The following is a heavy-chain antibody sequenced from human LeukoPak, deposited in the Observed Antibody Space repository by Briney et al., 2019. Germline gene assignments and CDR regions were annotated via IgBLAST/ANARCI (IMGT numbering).Heavy chain of an antibody. D-gene: IGHD1-26*01. Sequence: SETLSLTCTVSGGSISSYYWSWIRQPPGKGLEWIGYIYYSGSTNYNPSLKSRVTISVDTSKNQFSLKLTSVTAADTSVYYCARGVNSGYFDYCGQGTLVTVSS. V-gene: IGHV4-59*01. CDR2: IYYSGST. J-gene: IGHJ4*02. CDR3: ARGVNSGYFDY. CDR1: GGSISSYY.